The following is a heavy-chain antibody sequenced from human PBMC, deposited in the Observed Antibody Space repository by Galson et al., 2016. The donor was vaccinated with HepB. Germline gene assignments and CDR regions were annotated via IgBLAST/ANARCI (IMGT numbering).Heavy chain of an antibody. V-gene: IGHV3-74*01. CDR3: ARDFRPAGRVVSNN. J-gene: IGHJ4*02. CDR1: GFTFSSSW. D-gene: IGHD6-13*01. Sequence: SLRLSCAASGFTFSSSWMNWIRQAPGKGLVWVARISSDGSSTNYADSVKGRFTISRDNAKNTLYLQLNSLRAEDTAVYYCARDFRPAGRVVSNNWGQGTRVTVSS. CDR2: ISSDGSST.